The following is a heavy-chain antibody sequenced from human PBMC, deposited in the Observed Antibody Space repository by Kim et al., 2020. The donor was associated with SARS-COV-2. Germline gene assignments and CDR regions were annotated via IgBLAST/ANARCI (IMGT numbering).Heavy chain of an antibody. CDR1: GYTFTSYA. CDR2: INAGNGNT. CDR3: ARNPRGYCSSTSCYYYYYMDV. Sequence: ASVKVSCKASGYTFTSYAMHWVRQAPGQRLEWMGWINAGNGNTKYSQKFQGRVTITRDTSASTAYMELSSLRSEDTAVYYCARNPRGYCSSTSCYYYYYMDVWGKGTTVTVSS. D-gene: IGHD2-2*01. V-gene: IGHV1-3*01. J-gene: IGHJ6*03.